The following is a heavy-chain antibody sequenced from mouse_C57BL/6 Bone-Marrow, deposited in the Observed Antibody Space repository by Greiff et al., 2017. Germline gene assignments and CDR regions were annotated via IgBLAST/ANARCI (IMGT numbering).Heavy chain of an antibody. D-gene: IGHD1-1*01. Sequence: EVQLVESGPVLVKPGASVKMSCKASGYTFTDYYMNWVKQSHGKSLEWIGVINPYNGGTSYNQKFKGKATLTVDKSSSTAYMELNSLTSEDSAVYYCARDYYGSSDYWGQGTTLTVSS. CDR3: ARDYYGSSDY. CDR1: GYTFTDYY. J-gene: IGHJ2*01. CDR2: INPYNGGT. V-gene: IGHV1-19*01.